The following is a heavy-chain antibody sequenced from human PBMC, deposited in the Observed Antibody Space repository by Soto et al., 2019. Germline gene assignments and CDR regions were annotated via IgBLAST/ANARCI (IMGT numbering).Heavy chain of an antibody. CDR2: IHQSGSP. D-gene: IGHD3-10*01. J-gene: IGHJ4*02. CDR3: ARGAPRGIIHDFDS. Sequence: SETLSLTCAFSNFSLIKEYYWGWIRQPPGKGLEWIGSIHQSGSPYYNPSLKSRLTISIDKPKKQFSLRLSSVTAADTAVYYCARGAPRGIIHDFDSWGQGSLVTVSS. V-gene: IGHV4-38-2*01. CDR1: NFSLIKEYY.